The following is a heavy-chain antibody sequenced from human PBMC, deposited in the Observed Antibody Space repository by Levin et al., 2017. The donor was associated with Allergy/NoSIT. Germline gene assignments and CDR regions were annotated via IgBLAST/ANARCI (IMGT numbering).Heavy chain of an antibody. Sequence: SCAVSGFTFSTYWMHWVRQAPGKGLVWVSRINSGGSDTDYADSVKGRFTISRDNARNTLYLQMNSLSADDTAVYYCAKGGCSATSCLDYWGQGTLVTVSS. CDR3: AKGGCSATSCLDY. V-gene: IGHV3-74*01. D-gene: IGHD2-2*01. J-gene: IGHJ4*02. CDR1: GFTFSTYW. CDR2: INSGGSDT.